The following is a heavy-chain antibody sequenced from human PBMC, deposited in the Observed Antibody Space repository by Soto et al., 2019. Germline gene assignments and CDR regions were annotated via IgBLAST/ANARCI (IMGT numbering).Heavy chain of an antibody. Sequence: SETLSLTCAVYGGSFSGYYWSWIRQPPGKGLEWIGEINHSGSTNYNPSLKSRVTISVDTSKNQFSLKLSSVTAADTAVYYCARGDCSSTSCYAPGGYYYMDVWGKGTTVTVSS. CDR1: GGSFSGYY. CDR2: INHSGST. V-gene: IGHV4-34*01. J-gene: IGHJ6*03. CDR3: ARGDCSSTSCYAPGGYYYMDV. D-gene: IGHD2-2*01.